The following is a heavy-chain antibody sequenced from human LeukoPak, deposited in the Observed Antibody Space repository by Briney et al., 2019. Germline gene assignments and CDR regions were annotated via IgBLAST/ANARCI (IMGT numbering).Heavy chain of an antibody. V-gene: IGHV3-30-3*01. D-gene: IGHD5-18*01. CDR2: ISYDGGNK. CDR3: ARDGYDLDTPMVSTIFNC. J-gene: IGHJ4*02. Sequence: GGSLRLSCAASGFTFRSYAMHWVRQAPGKGLEWVAVISYDGGNKYYADSVKGRFTISRDNSKNTLYLQMNSLRTEDTAVYYCARDGYDLDTPMVSTIFNCWGQGSLVTVSS. CDR1: GFTFRSYA.